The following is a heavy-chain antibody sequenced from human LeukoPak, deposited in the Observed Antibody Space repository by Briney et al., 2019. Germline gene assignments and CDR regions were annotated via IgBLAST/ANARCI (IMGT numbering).Heavy chain of an antibody. CDR3: ARECYGSGYYFDY. J-gene: IGHJ4*02. CDR2: IYYSGST. D-gene: IGHD3-10*01. Sequence: PSETLSLTCTVSGGSISSSSYYWDWIRQPPGKGLEWIGYIYYSGSTYYNPSLKSRVTISVDTSKNQFSLKLSSVTAADTAVYYCARECYGSGYYFDYWGQGTLVTVSS. CDR1: GGSISSSSYY. V-gene: IGHV4-30-4*08.